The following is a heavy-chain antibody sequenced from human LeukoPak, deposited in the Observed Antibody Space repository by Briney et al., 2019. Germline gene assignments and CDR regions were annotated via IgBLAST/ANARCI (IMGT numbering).Heavy chain of an antibody. CDR1: GFTFRNYW. CDR3: AKTGDYFDSTDYYRPDAFDI. Sequence: PGGSLRLSCAASGFTFRNYWMGWVRQAPGKGLEWVANTKPDGSAEYYADSVRGRFTTSRDNANNFLYLQMNSLRAEDTALYYCAKTGDYFDSTDYYRPDAFDIWGQGTMVTVSS. V-gene: IGHV3-7*03. CDR2: TKPDGSAE. J-gene: IGHJ3*02. D-gene: IGHD3-22*01.